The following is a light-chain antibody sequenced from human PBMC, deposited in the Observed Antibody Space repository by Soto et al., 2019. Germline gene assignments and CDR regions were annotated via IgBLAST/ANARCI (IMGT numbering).Light chain of an antibody. CDR1: QSVSTY. CDR3: QQRRNWQVT. CDR2: DAS. V-gene: IGKV3-11*01. J-gene: IGKJ5*01. Sequence: EIVLTQSPFILSLSPSERSTLSCGASQSVSTYLAWYQQKPGQAPRLLIYDASNRATGIPARFSGSGSGTDFTLTISSLEPEDFAVYYCQQRRNWQVTFGQGTRLEI.